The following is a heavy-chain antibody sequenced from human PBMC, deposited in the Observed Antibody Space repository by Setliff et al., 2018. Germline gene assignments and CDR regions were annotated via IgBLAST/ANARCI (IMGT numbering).Heavy chain of an antibody. CDR3: AKAGGSGFGMDYLDY. V-gene: IGHV3-NL1*01. CDR1: GFTFSSYG. D-gene: IGHD3-3*01. CDR2: ISGDSSFT. Sequence: PGGSLRLSCAASGFTFSSYGMHWVRQAPGKGLEWVSIISGDSSFTNYADSVRGRATIFRDSSGNNVYLHMNSLTAADSAMYYCAKAGGSGFGMDYLDYWGQGTLVTVSS. J-gene: IGHJ4*02.